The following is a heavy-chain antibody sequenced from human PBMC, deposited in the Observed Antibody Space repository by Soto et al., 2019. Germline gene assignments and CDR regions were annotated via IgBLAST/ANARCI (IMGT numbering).Heavy chain of an antibody. V-gene: IGHV1-69*13. CDR2: IIPIFGTA. CDR3: ARKADYYDSRVYGMDV. J-gene: IGHJ6*02. Sequence: SVKVSCKASGGTFSSYAISWVRQAPGQGLEWMGGIIPIFGTANYAQKFQGRVTITADESTSTAYMELSSLRSEDTAVYYCARKADYYDSRVYGMDVWGQGTTVTVPS. CDR1: GGTFSSYA. D-gene: IGHD3-22*01.